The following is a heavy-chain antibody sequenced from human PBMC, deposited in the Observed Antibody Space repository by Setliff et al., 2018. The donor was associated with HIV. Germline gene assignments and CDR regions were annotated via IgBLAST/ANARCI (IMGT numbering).Heavy chain of an antibody. J-gene: IGHJ4*02. V-gene: IGHV1-2*02. CDR1: GYPFTDYF. D-gene: IGHD1-26*01. Sequence: ASVKVSCKTSGYPFTDYFIHWMRQAPGQGLEWLGWVNPASGGSNYAQNFQGKVTMTRDTSISTAYMQVTRLTSDDTAVYYCANSRHFSGDYSFDYWGQGTPVTVSS. CDR2: VNPASGGS. CDR3: ANSRHFSGDYSFDY.